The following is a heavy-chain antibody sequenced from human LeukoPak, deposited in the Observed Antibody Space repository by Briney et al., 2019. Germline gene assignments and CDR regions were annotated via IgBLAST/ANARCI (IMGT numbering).Heavy chain of an antibody. CDR1: GGSISSYY. CDR2: IYYSGST. V-gene: IGHV4-59*01. Sequence: PSETLSLTCTVSGGSISSYYWSWIRQPPGKGLEWIGYIYYSGSTNYNPSLKSRVIISVDTSKNQFSLKLSSVTAADTAVYYCARGGSSGWYAGRFDPWGQGTLVTVSS. D-gene: IGHD6-19*01. CDR3: ARGGSSGWYAGRFDP. J-gene: IGHJ5*02.